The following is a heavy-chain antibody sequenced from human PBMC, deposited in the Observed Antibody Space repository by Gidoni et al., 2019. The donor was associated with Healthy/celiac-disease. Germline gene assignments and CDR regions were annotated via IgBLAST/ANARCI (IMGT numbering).Heavy chain of an antibody. CDR3: ASPNKRDIAVAVGAGWYFDL. V-gene: IGHV3-30-3*01. CDR1: GFTFSSYA. Sequence: QVQLVESGGGVVQPGRSLRLSCAASGFTFSSYAMHWVRQAPGKGLEWVAVISYDGSNKYYADSVKGRFTISRDNSKNTLYLQMNSLRAEDTAVYYCASPNKRDIAVAVGAGWYFDLWGRGTLVTVSS. J-gene: IGHJ2*01. CDR2: ISYDGSNK. D-gene: IGHD6-19*01.